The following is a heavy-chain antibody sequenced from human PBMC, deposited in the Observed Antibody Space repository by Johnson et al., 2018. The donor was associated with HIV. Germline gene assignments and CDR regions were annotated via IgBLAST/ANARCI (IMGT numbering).Heavy chain of an antibody. CDR1: GFTL. V-gene: IGHV3-23*04. D-gene: IGHD2-21*01. CDR3: AKEIAVGDAFDI. Sequence: QLVESGGGVVQPGRSLRLSCAASGFTLRVSQAPGKGLEWVSAISGSGGSTYYADSVKGRFTISRDNSKDTLYLQMNSLRAEDTAVYYCAKEIAVGDAFDIWGQGTMVTVSS. CDR2: ISGSGGST. J-gene: IGHJ3*02.